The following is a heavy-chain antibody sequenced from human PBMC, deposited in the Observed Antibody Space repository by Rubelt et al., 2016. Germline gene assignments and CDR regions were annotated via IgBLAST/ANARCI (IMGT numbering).Heavy chain of an antibody. CDR2: IYLDDDK. D-gene: IGHD6-19*01. Sequence: QESGPQLVKPSETLSLTCTVSGDSISTPSSSWGWIRQPPGQALEWLAFIYLDDDKRCSPSLKSRLTITKETSKTQRVLTGTNRDAGCSAKYYGVHAVGRDSRGWYHDAVEVWGQGTMVNVSS. CDR3: VHAVGRDSRGWYHDAVEV. CDR1: GDSISTPSSS. V-gene: IGHV2-5*02. J-gene: IGHJ3*01.